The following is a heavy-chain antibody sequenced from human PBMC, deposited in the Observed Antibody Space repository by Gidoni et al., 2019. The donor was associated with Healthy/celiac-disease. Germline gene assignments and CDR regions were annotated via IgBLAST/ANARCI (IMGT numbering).Heavy chain of an antibody. CDR2: IKSKTDGGTT. CDR3: TTDLGGDPYCSGGSCYDAFDI. J-gene: IGHJ3*02. V-gene: IGHV3-15*07. Sequence: EVQLVESGGGLVKPGGSLRLSCAASGFTFSNAWMNWVRQAPGKGLEWVGRIKSKTDGGTTDYAAPVKGRFTISRDDSKNTLYLQMNSLKTEDTAVYYCTTDLGGDPYCSGGSCYDAFDIWGQGTMVTVSS. CDR1: GFTFSNAW. D-gene: IGHD2-15*01.